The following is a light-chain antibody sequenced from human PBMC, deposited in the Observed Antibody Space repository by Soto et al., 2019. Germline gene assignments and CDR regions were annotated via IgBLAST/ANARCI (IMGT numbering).Light chain of an antibody. V-gene: IGKV1-5*01. CDR1: QSISSW. J-gene: IGKJ1*01. Sequence: DIQMTQSPSTLSASVGDRVTITCRASQSISSWLAWYQQKPGKAPTLLIYDASSLESGVPARFSGSGSGTEFTLTTSSLQPDDFATYYCQQYNRDPWTCGQGPKGEIK. CDR2: DAS. CDR3: QQYNRDPWT.